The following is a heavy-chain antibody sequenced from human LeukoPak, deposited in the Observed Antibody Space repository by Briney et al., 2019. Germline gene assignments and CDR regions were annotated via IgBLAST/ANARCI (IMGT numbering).Heavy chain of an antibody. CDR3: ARDVGGSYPGGFDY. CDR1: GFTFSSYW. CDR2: IKQDGSEK. Sequence: PGGSLRLSCAASGFTFSSYWMSWVRQAPGKGQEWVANIKQDGSEKYYVDSVKGRFTISRDNAKNSLFLQMNSLRAEDTAVYYCARDVGGSYPGGFDYWGQGTLVTVSS. J-gene: IGHJ4*02. V-gene: IGHV3-7*01. D-gene: IGHD1-26*01.